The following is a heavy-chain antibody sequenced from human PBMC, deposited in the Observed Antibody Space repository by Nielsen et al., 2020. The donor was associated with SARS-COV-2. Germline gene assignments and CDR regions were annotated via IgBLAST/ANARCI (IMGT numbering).Heavy chain of an antibody. Sequence: GRQMPGEGLVWMGRGDPSDSYTKYSPSFQGHVTISADKSIRTDFLQWSSLKASDTAMYYCARQGVAVTTGHYYGMDVWGQGTTVTVSS. V-gene: IGHV5-10-1*01. D-gene: IGHD4-17*01. CDR3: ARQGVAVTTGHYYGMDV. J-gene: IGHJ6*02. CDR2: GDPSDSYT.